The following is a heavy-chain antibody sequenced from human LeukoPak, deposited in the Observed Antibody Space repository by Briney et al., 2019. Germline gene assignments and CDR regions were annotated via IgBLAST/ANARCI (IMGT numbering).Heavy chain of an antibody. D-gene: IGHD3-22*01. CDR3: AREVKDSSGYTSSQAIYYFDY. Sequence: SETLSLTCSVSGGSNSSYYWSWIRQPPGKGLEWIGYIYYSGSTNYNPSLKSRVTISVDTSKNQFSLKLSSVTAADTAVYYCAREVKDSSGYTSSQAIYYFDYWGQGTLVTVSS. CDR2: IYYSGST. V-gene: IGHV4-59*01. CDR1: GGSNSSYY. J-gene: IGHJ4*02.